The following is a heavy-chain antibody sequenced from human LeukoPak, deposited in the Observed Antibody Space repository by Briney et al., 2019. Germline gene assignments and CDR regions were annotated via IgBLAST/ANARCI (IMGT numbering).Heavy chain of an antibody. V-gene: IGHV3-30*04. CDR1: GFTFSSYA. D-gene: IGHD2-2*01. J-gene: IGHJ5*02. CDR3: ARTTEDCSSTSCYQYWFDP. CDR2: ISYDGSNK. Sequence: GGSLRLSCAASGFTFSSYAMHWVRQAPGKGLEWVAVISYDGSNKYYADSVKGRFTISRYNSKNTLHLQMNSLRPEDTAVYYCARTTEDCSSTSCYQYWFDPWGQGTLVTVSS.